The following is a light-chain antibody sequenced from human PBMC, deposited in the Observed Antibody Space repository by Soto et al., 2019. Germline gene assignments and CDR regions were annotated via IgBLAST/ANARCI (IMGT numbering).Light chain of an antibody. V-gene: IGKV1-5*01. CDR2: DVS. Sequence: DIQMTQSPSTLAASVGDTVTMTCRSSSKWLAWYQKKPGKAPNLLIYDVSNLERGVPPRFSGSTSGAESTLTITGLQPDDLGTYYCQHTTDFTFGQGTTLEIK. CDR3: QHTTDFT. CDR1: SSSKW. J-gene: IGKJ2*01.